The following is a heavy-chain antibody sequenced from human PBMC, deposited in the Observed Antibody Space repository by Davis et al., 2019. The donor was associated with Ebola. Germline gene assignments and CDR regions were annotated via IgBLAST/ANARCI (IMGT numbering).Heavy chain of an antibody. Sequence: PGGSLRLSCAASGFTFSTYWMTWVRQAPGKGLEWVAHIKGDGSKSFYVVSVRGRFTISRDNAKNSLSLQMNNLSAEDTAVYYCVRDRGWLQFDAWGQGTLVTVSS. J-gene: IGHJ4*02. D-gene: IGHD5-24*01. CDR2: IKGDGSKS. CDR1: GFTFSTYW. V-gene: IGHV3-7*01. CDR3: VRDRGWLQFDA.